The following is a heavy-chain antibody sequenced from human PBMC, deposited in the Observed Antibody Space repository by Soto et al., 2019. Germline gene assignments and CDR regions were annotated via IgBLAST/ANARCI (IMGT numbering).Heavy chain of an antibody. CDR1: CGSIINGGYY. Sequence: SETLSLTCTFSCGSIINGGYYWNWVRQHPGKGLEWIGYIHYSGSTWYNPSLESRVTISVDTSKDQFSLKLRSVTAADTAVYYCARVRGSGSYAAYYFDSWGQGTLVTVSS. V-gene: IGHV4-31*03. D-gene: IGHD3-10*01. CDR2: IHYSGST. CDR3: ARVRGSGSYAAYYFDS. J-gene: IGHJ4*01.